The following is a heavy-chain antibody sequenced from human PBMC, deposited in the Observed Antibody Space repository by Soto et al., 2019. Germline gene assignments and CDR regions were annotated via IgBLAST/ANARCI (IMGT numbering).Heavy chain of an antibody. CDR2: IYDSGST. V-gene: IGHV4-59*08. CDR3: ARLFAVAGTLRRDY. D-gene: IGHD6-19*01. J-gene: IGHJ4*02. CDR1: GGSISSYY. Sequence: QVQLQESGPGLVKPSETLSLTCSVSGGSISSYYWSWIRQPPGKGLEWIGYIYDSGSTNYNPSLKRRAPISVDTSKTQFSLKLSSVTAADTAVYYCARLFAVAGTLRRDYWGQGSLVTVSS.